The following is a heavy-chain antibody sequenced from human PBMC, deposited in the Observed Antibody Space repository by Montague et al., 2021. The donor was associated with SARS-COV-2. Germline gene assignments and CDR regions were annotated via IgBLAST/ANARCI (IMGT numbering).Heavy chain of an antibody. CDR3: ARRGSAVWGVTVSAELDY. D-gene: IGHD3-10*01. V-gene: IGHV4-34*01. CDR1: GGSFSGYY. Sequence: SETLSLTCAVYGGSFSGYYWSWIRQPPEKGLEWIGEINQSGRTNNNPSLKSRVIISVDTSKTQFSLKLSSVTAAATAVYYCARRGSAVWGVTVSAELDYWGQGILSLSPQ. CDR2: INQSGRT. J-gene: IGHJ4*02.